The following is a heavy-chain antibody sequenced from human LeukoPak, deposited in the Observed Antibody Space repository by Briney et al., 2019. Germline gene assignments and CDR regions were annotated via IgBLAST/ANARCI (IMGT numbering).Heavy chain of an antibody. CDR1: GGSFSGYY. D-gene: IGHD1-1*01. CDR2: INHSGST. V-gene: IGHV4-34*01. CDR3: ASWTSDASDI. Sequence: SETLSLTCAVYGGSFSGYYWSWIRQPPGKGLEWIGEINHSGSTNYNPSLKSRVTISVDTSKNQFSLKLSSVTAADTAVYYCASWTSDASDIWGQGTMVTVSS. J-gene: IGHJ3*02.